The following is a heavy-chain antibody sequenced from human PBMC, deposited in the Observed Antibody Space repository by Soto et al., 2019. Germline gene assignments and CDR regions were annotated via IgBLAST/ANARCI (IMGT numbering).Heavy chain of an antibody. CDR3: ARRYGGNFDY. D-gene: IGHD2-15*01. V-gene: IGHV4-31*03. Sequence: SETLSLTCTVAGGSISSGGYYWSWIRQHPGKGLEWIGYIYYSGSTYYNPSLKSRVTISVDTSKNQFSLKLSSVTAADTAVYYCARRYGGNFDYWGQGTLVTVSS. CDR1: GGSISSGGYY. CDR2: IYYSGST. J-gene: IGHJ4*02.